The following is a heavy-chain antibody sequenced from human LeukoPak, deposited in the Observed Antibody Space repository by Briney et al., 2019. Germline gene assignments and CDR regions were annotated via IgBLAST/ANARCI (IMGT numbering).Heavy chain of an antibody. Sequence: GGSLRLSCAASGFTVSSNYMSWVPQAPGKGPEWVSVIYSDGSTYYADSVNGRFTISRDTSKNTLYLQMNSLRTEDTAVYYCARDLAAGGTYPHYWGQGTLVSVSS. J-gene: IGHJ4*02. CDR3: ARDLAAGGTYPHY. V-gene: IGHV3-53*01. CDR2: IYSDGST. D-gene: IGHD6-13*01. CDR1: GFTVSSNY.